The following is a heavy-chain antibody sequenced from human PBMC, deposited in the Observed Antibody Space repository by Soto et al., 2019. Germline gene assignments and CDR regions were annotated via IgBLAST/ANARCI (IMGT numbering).Heavy chain of an antibody. V-gene: IGHV3-53*01. J-gene: IGHJ6*02. CDR1: GFTVSSNY. Sequence: GGSLRLSCAASGFTVSSNYMSWVRQAPGKGLEWVPVIYSGGSTYYADSVKGRFTISRDNSKNTLYLQMNSLRAEDTAVYYCAREIYLYGMDVWGQGTTVTVSS. CDR2: IYSGGST. D-gene: IGHD5-12*01. CDR3: AREIYLYGMDV.